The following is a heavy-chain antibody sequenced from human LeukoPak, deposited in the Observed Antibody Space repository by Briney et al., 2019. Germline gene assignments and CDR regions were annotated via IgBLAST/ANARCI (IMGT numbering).Heavy chain of an antibody. CDR2: ISPTGGST. CDR1: GYTFTNNW. Sequence: GASVKVSCKAFGYTFTNNWMHWVRQAPGQGPEWMGLISPTGGSTAYAQKFQGRVTITADESTSTAYMELSSLRSEDTAVYYCATWEWELLRNWFDPWGQGTLVTVSS. J-gene: IGHJ5*02. CDR3: ATWEWELLRNWFDP. V-gene: IGHV1-46*01. D-gene: IGHD1-26*01.